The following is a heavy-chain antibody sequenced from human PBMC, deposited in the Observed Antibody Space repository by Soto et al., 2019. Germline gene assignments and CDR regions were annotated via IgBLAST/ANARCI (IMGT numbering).Heavy chain of an antibody. CDR3: AKKGWYGPFLVPVGAFDI. CDR1: GFTFSSYA. J-gene: IGHJ3*02. CDR2: ISGSGGST. D-gene: IGHD2-15*01. V-gene: IGHV3-23*01. Sequence: EVQLLESGGGLVQPGGSLRLSCAASGFTFSSYAMSWVRQAPGKGLEWVSAISGSGGSTYYADSVKGGFTISRDNSRNTLYPQMNSLRAEDTGVYYCAKKGWYGPFLVPVGAFDIWGQGTMVTVSS.